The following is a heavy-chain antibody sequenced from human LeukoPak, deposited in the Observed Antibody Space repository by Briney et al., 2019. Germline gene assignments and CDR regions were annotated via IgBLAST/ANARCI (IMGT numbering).Heavy chain of an antibody. J-gene: IGHJ2*01. D-gene: IGHD2/OR15-2a*01. V-gene: IGHV4-59*08. CDR1: GGSISSYY. CDR3: ARGNSPDNWYFDL. Sequence: PSETLSLTCTVSGGSISSYYWSWIRQPPGKGLEWIGYIYYGGSTNYNPSLKSRVTISVDTSKNQFSLKLSSVTAADTAVYYCARGNSPDNWYFDLWGRGTLVTVSS. CDR2: IYYGGST.